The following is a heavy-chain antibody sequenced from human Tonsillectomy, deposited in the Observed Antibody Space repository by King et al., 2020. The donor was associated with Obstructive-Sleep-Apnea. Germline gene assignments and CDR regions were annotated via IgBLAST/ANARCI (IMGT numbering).Heavy chain of an antibody. J-gene: IGHJ4*02. CDR2: IYPGDSDT. Sequence: QLVQSGAEVKKPGASLKISCKGSGYGFASYWIGWVRQVPGKGLEWVGVIYPGDSDTRYSPSFQGLVTMSADKSINTVYLQWSSLKASDTAMYYCARPGQIDYWGQGTQVTVSS. V-gene: IGHV5-51*01. CDR3: ARPGQIDY. CDR1: GYGFASYW.